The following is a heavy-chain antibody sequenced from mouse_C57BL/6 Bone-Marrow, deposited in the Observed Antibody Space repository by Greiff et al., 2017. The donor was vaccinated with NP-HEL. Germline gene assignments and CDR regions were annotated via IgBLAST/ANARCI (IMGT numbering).Heavy chain of an antibody. CDR2: IDPSDSYT. CDR1: GYTFTSYW. V-gene: IGHV1-50*01. Sequence: QVQLQQPGAELVKPGASVKLSCKASGYTFTSYWMQWVKQRPGQGLEWIGEIDPSDSYTNYNQKFKGKATLTVDTSSSTAYMQLSSLTSEDSAVYYCAREGSTTGFAYGGQGTLVTVSA. CDR3: AREGSTTGFAY. J-gene: IGHJ3*01. D-gene: IGHD1-1*01.